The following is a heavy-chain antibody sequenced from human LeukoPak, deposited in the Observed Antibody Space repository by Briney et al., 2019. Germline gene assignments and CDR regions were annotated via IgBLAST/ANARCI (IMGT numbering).Heavy chain of an antibody. Sequence: SETLSLTCTVSGGSISSYYWGWIRQPPGKGLEWIEYGHYTGSTNSNPSLKSRVTISVDTSKDQFSLKLSSVTAADTAVYYCASFRVAGMYYSDYWGQGILVTVSS. J-gene: IGHJ4*02. CDR1: GGSISSYY. CDR2: GHYTGST. CDR3: ASFRVAGMYYSDY. D-gene: IGHD3-3*01. V-gene: IGHV4-59*08.